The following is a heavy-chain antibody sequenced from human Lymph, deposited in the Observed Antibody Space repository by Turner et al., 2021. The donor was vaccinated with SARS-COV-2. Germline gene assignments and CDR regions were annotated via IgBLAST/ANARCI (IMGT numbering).Heavy chain of an antibody. J-gene: IGHJ5*02. CDR2: IRGSGGST. CDR1: GFTFSSYA. D-gene: IGHD6-6*01. Sequence: EVQLLESGGGLVQPGGSLRLSCAASGFTFSSYAMSWVRQVPGKVLEWVSAIRGSGGSTYYADSVKGRFTISRDNSKNTLYLQMNILRAEDTAVYYCANLYSSSAAGDPWGQGTLVTVSS. V-gene: IGHV3-23*01. CDR3: ANLYSSSAAGDP.